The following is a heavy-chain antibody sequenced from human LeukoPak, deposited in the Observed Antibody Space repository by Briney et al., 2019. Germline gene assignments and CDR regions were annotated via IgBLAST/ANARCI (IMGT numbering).Heavy chain of an antibody. V-gene: IGHV3-33*01. J-gene: IGHJ1*01. D-gene: IGHD4-11*01. CDR3: ATGGNFYYSH. Sequence: GGSLRLSCAASGFPFSGYGMHWVRQAPGKGLEWVAVAYGDGSSQYYADSVKGRFSISKDISKNTLSLQMNSLRAEDTAVYSCATGGNFYYSHGGQGTLVTVSS. CDR1: GFPFSGYG. CDR2: AYGDGSSQ.